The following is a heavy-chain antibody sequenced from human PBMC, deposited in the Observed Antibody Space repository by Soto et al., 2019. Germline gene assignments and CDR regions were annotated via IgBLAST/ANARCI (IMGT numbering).Heavy chain of an antibody. CDR2: INHSGST. CDR3: ARRVTIFGVVIILAFDI. CDR1: GGSFSGYY. Sequence: SETLSLTCAVYGGSFSGYYWSWIRQPPGKGLEWIGEINHSGSTNYNPSLKSRVTISVDTSKNQFSLKPSSVTATDTAVYYCARRVTIFGVVIILAFDIWGQGTMVTVSS. V-gene: IGHV4-34*01. J-gene: IGHJ3*02. D-gene: IGHD3-3*01.